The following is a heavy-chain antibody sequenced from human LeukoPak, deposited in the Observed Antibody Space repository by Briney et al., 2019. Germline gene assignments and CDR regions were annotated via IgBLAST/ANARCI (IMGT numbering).Heavy chain of an antibody. Sequence: PSETLSLTCAVYGGSFSGYYWSWIRQPPGKGLEWIGEINHSGSTNYNPSLKSRVTISVDTSKNQFSLKLSSVTAADTAVYYCARGRGRYSSGWYGDYWGQGTLVTVSS. D-gene: IGHD6-19*01. CDR2: INHSGST. V-gene: IGHV4-34*01. CDR3: ARGRGRYSSGWYGDY. J-gene: IGHJ4*02. CDR1: GGSFSGYY.